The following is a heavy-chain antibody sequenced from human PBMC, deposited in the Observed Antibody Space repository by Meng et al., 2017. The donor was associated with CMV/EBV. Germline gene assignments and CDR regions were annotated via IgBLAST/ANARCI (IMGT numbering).Heavy chain of an antibody. J-gene: IGHJ4*02. D-gene: IGHD3-10*01. CDR2: IYWDDDK. V-gene: IGHV2-5*02. Sequence: HITLKESGPTCVKPTQTLTLTCTFSGFSLSTSGVGVGWIRQPPGKALEWLALIYWDDDKRYSPSLKSRLTITKDTSKNQVVLTMTNMDPVDTATYYCAHRLHGSGSYYPYYFDYWGQGTLVTVSS. CDR1: GFSLSTSGVG. CDR3: AHRLHGSGSYYPYYFDY.